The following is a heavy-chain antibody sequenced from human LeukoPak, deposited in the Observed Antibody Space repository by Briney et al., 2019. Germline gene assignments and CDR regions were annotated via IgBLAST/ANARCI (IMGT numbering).Heavy chain of an antibody. D-gene: IGHD2-15*01. V-gene: IGHV5-51*01. CDR1: GSIFTSYW. CDR3: ARRYCSGGSCFFDY. Sequence: GASLQISCEGSGSIFTSYWIGWVRQLPGKGLEWMGIIYPGDSDTRDSPSFQGQVTISADKSNSTAYMQWSSLKASDTAMYYCARRYCSGGSCFFDYWGQGTLVTVSS. CDR2: IYPGDSDT. J-gene: IGHJ4*02.